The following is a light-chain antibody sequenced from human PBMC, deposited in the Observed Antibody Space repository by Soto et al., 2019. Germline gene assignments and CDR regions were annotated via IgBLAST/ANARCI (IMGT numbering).Light chain of an antibody. CDR1: QNVWSNF. CDR3: QQYGGSPTT. Sequence: EIVLTQSPGTLSLSPGDRAPLSCRASQNVWSNFLAWYQQKPGQAPRLLISGISRRATGIPDRFSGGGSGTDFTLTINRLEAEDFAVYYCQQYGGSPTTFGGGTKVEIK. J-gene: IGKJ4*01. CDR2: GIS. V-gene: IGKV3-20*01.